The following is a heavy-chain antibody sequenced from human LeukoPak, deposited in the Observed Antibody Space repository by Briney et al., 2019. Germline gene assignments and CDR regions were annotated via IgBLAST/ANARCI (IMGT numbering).Heavy chain of an antibody. Sequence: SQTLSLTCTVSGGSISSGDYYWSWIRQPPGKGLEWIGYIYYSGSTYYNPSLKSRVTISVDTSKNQFSLKLSSVTAADTAVHYCARGLRVAAAGTVDYWGQGTLVTVSS. J-gene: IGHJ4*02. D-gene: IGHD6-13*01. CDR2: IYYSGST. CDR3: ARGLRVAAAGTVDY. V-gene: IGHV4-30-4*01. CDR1: GGSISSGDYY.